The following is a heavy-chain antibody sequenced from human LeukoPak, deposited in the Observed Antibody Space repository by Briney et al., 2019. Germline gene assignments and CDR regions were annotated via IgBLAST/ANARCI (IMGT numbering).Heavy chain of an antibody. Sequence: ASVKVSCKASGYTFTVYYMHWVRQAPGQGLEWMGWINPNSGGTNYAQKFQGRVTMTRDTSISTAYMELSRLRSDDTAVYYCARAGEIAAAGTLYNWVDPWGQGTLVTVSS. CDR2: INPNSGGT. CDR1: GYTFTVYY. V-gene: IGHV1-2*02. CDR3: ARAGEIAAAGTLYNWVDP. D-gene: IGHD6-13*01. J-gene: IGHJ5*02.